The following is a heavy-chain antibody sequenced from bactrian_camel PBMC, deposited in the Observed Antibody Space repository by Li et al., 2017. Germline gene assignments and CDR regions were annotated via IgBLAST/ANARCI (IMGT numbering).Heavy chain of an antibody. CDR3: AADSSSWYHYYR. CDR1: GFTFSYYA. Sequence: HVQLVESGGGLVQPGGSLRLSCAASGFTFSYYAMTWVRRAPGKGLEYISHIHSGGSSTYYADSVKGRFTISKDVAKNTLYLQMNSLKSDDTAMYFCAADSSSWYHYYRWGRGTQVTVS. J-gene: IGHJ4*01. V-gene: IGHV3S37*01. CDR2: IHSGGSST. D-gene: IGHD6*01.